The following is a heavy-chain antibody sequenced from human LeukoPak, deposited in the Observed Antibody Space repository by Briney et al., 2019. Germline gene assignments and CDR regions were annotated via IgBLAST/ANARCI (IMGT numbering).Heavy chain of an antibody. CDR2: IIPIFGTA. V-gene: IGHV1-69*13. J-gene: IGHJ4*02. D-gene: IGHD2-8*02. Sequence: SVKVSCKASGGTFSSYAISWVRQAPGQGLEWMGGIIPIFGTANYAQRFQGRVTITADESTSTAYMELSSLRSEDTAVYYCARDRARGVLSWGQGTLVTVSS. CDR3: ARDRARGVLS. CDR1: GGTFSSYA.